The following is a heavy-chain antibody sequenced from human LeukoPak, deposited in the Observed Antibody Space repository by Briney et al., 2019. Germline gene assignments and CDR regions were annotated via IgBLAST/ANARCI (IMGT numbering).Heavy chain of an antibody. CDR1: GYSFITYG. CDR3: ARPYDSSGYYNYYFDN. Sequence: EASVKVSCKASGYSFITYGISWVRQAPGQGLEWMGWISAYNRSTDYAQNLQGRVTMTTDTSTSTAYVEMRSLRSDDTAVYYCARPYDSSGYYNYYFDNWGQGTLVTVSS. V-gene: IGHV1-18*01. CDR2: ISAYNRST. D-gene: IGHD3-22*01. J-gene: IGHJ4*02.